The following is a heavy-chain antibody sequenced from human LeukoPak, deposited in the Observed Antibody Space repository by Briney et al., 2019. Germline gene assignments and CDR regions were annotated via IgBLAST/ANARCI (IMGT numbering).Heavy chain of an antibody. D-gene: IGHD1-26*01. CDR1: GGTFSSYA. V-gene: IGHV1-69*13. Sequence: SVTVSCTASGGTFSSYAISWVRQAPEQGLEWMGGIIPIFGTANYAQKFQGRVTITADESTSTAYMELSSLRSEDTAVYYCATVGATLYYYYGMDVWGQGTTVTVSS. J-gene: IGHJ6*02. CDR3: ATVGATLYYYYGMDV. CDR2: IIPIFGTA.